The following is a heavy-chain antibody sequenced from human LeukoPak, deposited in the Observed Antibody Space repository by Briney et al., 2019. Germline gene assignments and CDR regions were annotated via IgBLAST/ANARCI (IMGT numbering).Heavy chain of an antibody. CDR1: GFTFSSYA. Sequence: GGSLRLSCAASGFTFSSYAMHWVRQAPGKGLEWVAVISYDGSNKYYADSVKGRFTISRDNSKNTLYLQVNSLRAEDTAVYYCARGSYSSGWYAPSDYWGQGTLVTVSS. D-gene: IGHD6-19*01. J-gene: IGHJ4*02. CDR2: ISYDGSNK. CDR3: ARGSYSSGWYAPSDY. V-gene: IGHV3-30-3*01.